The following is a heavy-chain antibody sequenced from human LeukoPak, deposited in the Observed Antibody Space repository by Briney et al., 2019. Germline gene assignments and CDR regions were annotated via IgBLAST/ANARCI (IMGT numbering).Heavy chain of an antibody. J-gene: IGHJ3*02. CDR2: IHHSGTT. CDR3: ASSRYSHGWYGGFDI. V-gene: IGHV4-38-2*02. D-gene: IGHD6-19*01. Sequence: SETLSLTCTVSGYSISSGFYWGWIRQPPGKGLEWIGSIHHSGTTYYNPSLKSRVTISVDTSKNQFSLKLSSVTAADTALYYCASSRYSHGWYGGFDIWGQGTMVTVSS. CDR1: GYSISSGFY.